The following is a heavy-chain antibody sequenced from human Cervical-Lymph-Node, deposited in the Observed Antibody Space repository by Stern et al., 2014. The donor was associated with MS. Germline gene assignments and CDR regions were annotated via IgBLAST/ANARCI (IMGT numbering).Heavy chain of an antibody. D-gene: IGHD3-16*01. CDR1: GGSVSSGSYY. V-gene: IGHV4-61*01. J-gene: IGHJ4*02. Sequence: VHLVESGPGLVKPSETLSLTCTVSGGSVSSGSYYWSWIRQPPGKGLEWIGYISYSGSTNYNPSLKSRVTISVDTSKNQFSLKLSSVTAADTAVYYCARGAAYFDYWGQGTLVTVSS. CDR2: ISYSGST. CDR3: ARGAAYFDY.